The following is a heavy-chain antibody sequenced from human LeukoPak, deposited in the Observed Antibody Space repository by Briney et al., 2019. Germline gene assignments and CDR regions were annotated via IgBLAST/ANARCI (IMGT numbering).Heavy chain of an antibody. CDR2: IYYSGST. CDR3: ARVMASEERFFDY. Sequence: PSETLSLTCTVSGGSISSYYWSWIRQPPGKGLEWIGYIYYSGSTNYNPSLKSRVTISVDTSKNQFSLKLSSVTAADTAVYYCARVMASEERFFDYWGQGTLVTVSS. CDR1: GGSISSYY. D-gene: IGHD5-24*01. J-gene: IGHJ4*02. V-gene: IGHV4-59*08.